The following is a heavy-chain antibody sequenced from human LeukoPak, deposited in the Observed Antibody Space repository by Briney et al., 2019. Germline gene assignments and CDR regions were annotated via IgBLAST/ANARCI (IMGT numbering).Heavy chain of an antibody. Sequence: PSETLSLTCAVYGVSFSGYYWSWIRQPPGKGLEWIGYIYYSGSTYYNPSLKSRVTISVDTSKNQFSLKLSSVTAADTAVYYCAREIAYCGGDCYYYFDYWGQGTLVTVSS. V-gene: IGHV4-34*09. CDR1: GVSFSGYY. CDR2: IYYSGST. D-gene: IGHD2-21*02. CDR3: AREIAYCGGDCYYYFDY. J-gene: IGHJ4*02.